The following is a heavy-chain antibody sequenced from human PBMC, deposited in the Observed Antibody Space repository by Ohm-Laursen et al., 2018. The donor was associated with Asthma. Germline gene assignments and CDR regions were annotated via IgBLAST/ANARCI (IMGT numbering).Heavy chain of an antibody. D-gene: IGHD6-13*01. Sequence: SLRLSCAASGFTFSIYAMSWVRQAPGKGLEWVSAISGSDGTTYYADSVKGRFTISRDNSKNTLYLQMNSLRAEDTAVYYCAKLYSFRAFDFWGQGTMVTVSS. CDR3: AKLYSFRAFDF. CDR2: ISGSDGTT. V-gene: IGHV3-23*01. J-gene: IGHJ3*01. CDR1: GFTFSIYA.